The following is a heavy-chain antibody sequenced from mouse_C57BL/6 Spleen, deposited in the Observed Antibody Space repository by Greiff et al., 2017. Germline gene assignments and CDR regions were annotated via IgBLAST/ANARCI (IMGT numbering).Heavy chain of an antibody. J-gene: IGHJ2*01. D-gene: IGHD2-4*01. V-gene: IGHV1-82*01. CDR1: GYAFSSSW. Sequence: QVQLQQSGPELVKPGASVKISCKASGYAFSSSWMNWVKQRPGKGLEWIGRIYPGDGDTNYNGKFKGKATLTADKSSSTAYMQLSSLTSEDSAVXFCARRDYDYDEDYFDYWGQGTTLTVSS. CDR3: ARRDYDYDEDYFDY. CDR2: IYPGDGDT.